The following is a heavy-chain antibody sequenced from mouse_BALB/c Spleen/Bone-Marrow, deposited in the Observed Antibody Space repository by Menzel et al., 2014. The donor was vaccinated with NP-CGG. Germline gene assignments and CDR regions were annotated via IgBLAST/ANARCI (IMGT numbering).Heavy chain of an antibody. Sequence: QVQLQQSGAELARPGASVKMSCRASGYTFTTYTIHWVRQRPGQGLEWIGYINPSSGYTNYNQKFKDKATFTADKSSSTAYMQLSSLTSEDSAIYYCARNDDGCGFFDYWGQGTTLTVSS. CDR2: INPSSGYT. CDR1: GYTFTTYT. J-gene: IGHJ2*01. CDR3: ARNDDGCGFFDY. D-gene: IGHD1-1*01. V-gene: IGHV1-4*01.